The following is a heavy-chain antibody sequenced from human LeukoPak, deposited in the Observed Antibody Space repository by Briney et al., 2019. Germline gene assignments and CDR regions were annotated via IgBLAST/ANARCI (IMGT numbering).Heavy chain of an antibody. CDR2: IYYSGNT. D-gene: IGHD1-14*01. CDR1: GDSISNYY. J-gene: IGHJ3*02. V-gene: IGHV4-59*01. CDR3: ARYRNEALFAFDI. Sequence: SXXLSLTCTVSGDSISNYYWSWIRLPPGKGLEWIGYIYYSGNTDYNPSLKSRVTISVDTSKNQFSLRLNSVTAADTAVYYCARYRNEALFAFDIWGQGTMVTVSS.